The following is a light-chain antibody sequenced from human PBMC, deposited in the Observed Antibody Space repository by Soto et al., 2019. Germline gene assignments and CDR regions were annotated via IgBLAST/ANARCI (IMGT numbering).Light chain of an antibody. Sequence: DIQMTQSPSSLSASVGDRVTITCRASQGISSYLDWYQQKPGKAPKLLIYAASTLKSGVPSRFSGSGSGTDFTLTISSLQPEDFATYYCQQINSYPWTFGQGTKVDIK. V-gene: IGKV1-9*01. CDR3: QQINSYPWT. J-gene: IGKJ1*01. CDR1: QGISSY. CDR2: AAS.